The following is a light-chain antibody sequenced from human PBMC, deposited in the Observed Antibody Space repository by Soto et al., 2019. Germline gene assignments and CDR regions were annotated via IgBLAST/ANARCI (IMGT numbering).Light chain of an antibody. CDR2: GNS. CDR1: SSNIGAGYD. CDR3: QSYDSSLSGVV. V-gene: IGLV1-40*01. J-gene: IGLJ2*01. Sequence: QSVLTQPPSVSGAPGQRVTISCTESSSNIGAGYDVHWYQQLPGTSPKLLIYGNSNRPSGVPDRFAGSKSGTSASLAITGLQAEDEADDYCQSYDSSLSGVVFGGGTQLTVL.